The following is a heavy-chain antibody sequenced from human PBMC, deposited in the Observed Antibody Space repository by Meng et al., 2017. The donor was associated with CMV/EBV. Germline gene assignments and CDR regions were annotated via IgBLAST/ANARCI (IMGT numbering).Heavy chain of an antibody. CDR3: ARNPLKAHLGWELTNFDY. V-gene: IGHV1-2*02. CDR1: GYTFTGYY. Sequence: ASVKVSCKASGYTFTGYYMHWVRQAPGQGLEWMGWINPNSGGTNYAQKFQGRVTMTRDTSISTAYMELSRLRSDDTAVYYCARNPLKAHLGWELTNFDYWGQGTLVTVSS. J-gene: IGHJ4*02. D-gene: IGHD1-26*01. CDR2: INPNSGGT.